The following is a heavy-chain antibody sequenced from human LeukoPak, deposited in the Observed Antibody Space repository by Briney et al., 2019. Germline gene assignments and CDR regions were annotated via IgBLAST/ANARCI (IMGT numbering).Heavy chain of an antibody. V-gene: IGHV1-2*02. CDR3: ARYFGDSAVGYSSGWFYY. CDR2: INPSSGVT. J-gene: IGHJ4*02. D-gene: IGHD6-19*01. CDR1: GYSFTDYY. Sequence: ASVKVSCKTSGYSFTDYYMHWVRQAPGQGLEWMGWINPSSGVTFYEQKFHGRVTLNRDTSISTAYMELSSLRSDDTAVYFCARYFGDSAVGYSSGWFYYWGQGTLVTVSS.